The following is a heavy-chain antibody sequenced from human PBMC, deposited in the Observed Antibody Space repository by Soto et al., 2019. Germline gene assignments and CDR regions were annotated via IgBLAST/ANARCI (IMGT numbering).Heavy chain of an antibody. V-gene: IGHV3-33*01. CDR1: GFTFSSYG. J-gene: IGHJ6*02. D-gene: IGHD3-10*02. Sequence: GGSLRLSCAASGFTFSSYGMHWVRQAPGKGLEWVAVIWYDGSNKYYADSVKGRFTISRDNSKNTLYLQMNSLRAEDTAVYYCARDLNYYFPSYYYYYGMDVWGQGTTVTVSS. CDR2: IWYDGSNK. CDR3: ARDLNYYFPSYYYYYGMDV.